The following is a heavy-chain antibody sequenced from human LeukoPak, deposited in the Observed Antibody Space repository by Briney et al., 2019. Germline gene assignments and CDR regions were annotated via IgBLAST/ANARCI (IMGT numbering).Heavy chain of an antibody. D-gene: IGHD4-23*01. V-gene: IGHV3-21*01. J-gene: IGHJ5*02. CDR3: AKTPRPLGPFDP. CDR1: GFTFSSYS. Sequence: GGSLRLSCAASGFTFSSYSMNWVRQAPGKGLDWVSSISTTSTYISYTDSVKGRFTISRDNAKNSLYLQMNSLRVEDTAVYYCAKTPRPLGPFDPWGQGTLVTVSS. CDR2: ISTTSTYI.